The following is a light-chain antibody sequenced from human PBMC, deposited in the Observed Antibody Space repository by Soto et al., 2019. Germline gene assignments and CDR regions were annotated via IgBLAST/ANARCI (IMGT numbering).Light chain of an antibody. V-gene: IGKV3-20*01. CDR1: QGISHKY. J-gene: IGKJ1*01. CDR2: GVS. CDR3: QSYSGSPWT. Sequence: EIVLTQSPGTLSLSPGERATLSCRASQGISHKYLAWFQKRPGQAPRLLIHGVSIRATGIPDRFSASGFGTDFTLTISRLEPEDFAVYYCQSYSGSPWTFGQGTKVEIK.